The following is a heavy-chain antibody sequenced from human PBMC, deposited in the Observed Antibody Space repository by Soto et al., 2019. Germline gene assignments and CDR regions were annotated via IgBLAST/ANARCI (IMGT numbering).Heavy chain of an antibody. V-gene: IGHV3-23*01. CDR1: GFAFSSHP. CDR2: ISDGGDLT. D-gene: IGHD3-10*01. Sequence: GGSLRLSCAASGFAFSSHPMSWVRQAPEKGLEWVAGISDGGDLTYNADSVRGRFTISRDNSRNTLYLQMNSLRAEDTAVYHCARRVIGSSRAFDIWGHGTMVTVSS. CDR3: ARRVIGSSRAFDI. J-gene: IGHJ3*02.